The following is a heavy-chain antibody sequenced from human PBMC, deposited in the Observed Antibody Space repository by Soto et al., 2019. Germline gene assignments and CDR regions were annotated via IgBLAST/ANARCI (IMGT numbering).Heavy chain of an antibody. CDR3: AREWVDYYYGMDV. CDR2: INAGNGKT. CDR1: GYTLTELS. D-gene: IGHD1-26*01. Sequence: ASVKVSCKVSGYTLTELSMHWVRQAPGKRLEWMGGINAGNGKTKYAQKFQGRVTITRDTSASTAYMELSSLRSEDTAVYYCAREWVDYYYGMDVWGQGTTVTVSS. J-gene: IGHJ6*02. V-gene: IGHV1-3*01.